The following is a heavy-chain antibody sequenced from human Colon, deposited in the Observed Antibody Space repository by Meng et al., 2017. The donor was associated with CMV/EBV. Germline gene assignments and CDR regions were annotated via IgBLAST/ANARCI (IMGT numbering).Heavy chain of an antibody. CDR2: INPQNGDT. J-gene: IGHJ4*02. CDR3: ASVWYSAYDPFDC. Sequence: ASVTVSCKTSGFTFTAYYLHWVRQAPGQGLEWMGWINPQNGDTKYAQNFQGRVTMTRDTSISTAYMELSSLKSDDSAVYYCASVWYSAYDPFDCWGQGTVVTVSS. CDR1: GFTFTAYY. D-gene: IGHD5-12*01. V-gene: IGHV1-2*02.